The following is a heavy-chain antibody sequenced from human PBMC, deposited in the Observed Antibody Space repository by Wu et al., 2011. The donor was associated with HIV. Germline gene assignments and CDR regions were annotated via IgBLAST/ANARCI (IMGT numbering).Heavy chain of an antibody. J-gene: IGHJ6*02. D-gene: IGHD6-19*01. V-gene: IGHV1-69*01. CDR3: AINTDAVATSLYSLGV. Sequence: QVQLVQSGAEVKKPGASVKVSCKASGYTFTSYAVSWVRQAPGQGLEWMGGINPLFGTTKHTQKFQDRVTFTTDESKTTAYMELSSLRSEDSAVYYCAINTDAVATSLYSLGVWGQGTTVTVSS. CDR2: INPLFGTT. CDR1: GYTFTSYA.